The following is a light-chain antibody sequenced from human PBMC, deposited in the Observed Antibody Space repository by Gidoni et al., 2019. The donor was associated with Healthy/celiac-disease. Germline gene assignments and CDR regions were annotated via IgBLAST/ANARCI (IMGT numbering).Light chain of an antibody. J-gene: IGKJ5*01. CDR2: DAS. CDR1: QDISNY. Sequence: DIQMTQSPSSLSASVGDRVTITCQASQDISNYLNWYQQKPGKAPKLLIYDASNLETGVPSRFSGSRSGTDFTFTISSLQPEDIATYYCQQYDNHPPTFGQGTRLEIK. V-gene: IGKV1-33*01. CDR3: QQYDNHPPT.